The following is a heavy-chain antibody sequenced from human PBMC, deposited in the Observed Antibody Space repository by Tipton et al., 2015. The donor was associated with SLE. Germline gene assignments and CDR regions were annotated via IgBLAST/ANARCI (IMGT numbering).Heavy chain of an antibody. D-gene: IGHD2/OR15-2a*01. Sequence: GLVKPSETLPLTCSVSGHSISGGFYWGWIRQSPGKGLEWIGNFYHRGTTYYNPSLKSRVTISADTSKNHLSLKLTSVTAADTAVYFCARSSSVRTLLWPTFAYWGQGTLVTVSS. J-gene: IGHJ4*02. CDR3: ARSSSVRTLLWPTFAY. V-gene: IGHV4-38-2*01. CDR1: GHSISGGFY. CDR2: FYHRGTT.